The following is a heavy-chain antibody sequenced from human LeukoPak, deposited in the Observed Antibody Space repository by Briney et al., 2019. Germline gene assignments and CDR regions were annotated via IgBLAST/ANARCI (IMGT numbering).Heavy chain of an antibody. CDR3: AVGYGDYVGDYFDY. V-gene: IGHV1-18*01. Sequence: ASVKVSCKASGYTFTSYGISWVRRAPGQGLELMGWISAYNGNTNYAQKLQGRVTMTTDTSTSTAYMELRSLRSDDTAVYYCAVGYGDYVGDYFDYWGQGTLVTVSS. CDR1: GYTFTSYG. CDR2: ISAYNGNT. J-gene: IGHJ4*02. D-gene: IGHD4-17*01.